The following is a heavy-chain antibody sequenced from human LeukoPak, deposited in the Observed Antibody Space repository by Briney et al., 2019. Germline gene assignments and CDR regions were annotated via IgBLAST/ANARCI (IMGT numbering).Heavy chain of an antibody. CDR2: ISGSDSST. J-gene: IGHJ6*02. CDR3: AKGRGPSIYYGMDV. V-gene: IGHV3-23*01. CDR1: GFTFSSYA. Sequence: GGSLRLSCAASGFTFSSYAMSWVRQAPGKGLEWVSGISGSDSSTYYADSVKGRFTISRDNSKNTLYLQMNSLRAEDTAVYYCAKGRGPSIYYGMDVWGQGTTVTVSS. D-gene: IGHD6-6*01.